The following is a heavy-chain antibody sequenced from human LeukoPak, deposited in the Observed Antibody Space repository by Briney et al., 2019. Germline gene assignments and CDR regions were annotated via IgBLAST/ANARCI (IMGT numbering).Heavy chain of an antibody. D-gene: IGHD3-22*01. CDR2: INHSGST. CDR3: ARVPDSSGYYLCPAPYFDC. Sequence: PSETLSLTCAVYGGSFSGYYWSWIRQPPGKGLEWIGEINHSGSTNYNPSLKSRVTISVDTSKNQFSLKLSSVTAAETAVYYCARVPDSSGYYLCPAPYFDCGGQGTLVTVSS. V-gene: IGHV4-34*01. J-gene: IGHJ4*02. CDR1: GGSFSGYY.